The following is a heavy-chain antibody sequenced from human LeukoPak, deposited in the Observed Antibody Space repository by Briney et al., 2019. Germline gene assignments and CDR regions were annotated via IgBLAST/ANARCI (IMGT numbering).Heavy chain of an antibody. V-gene: IGHV1-18*01. D-gene: IGHD3-3*01. Sequence: ASVKVSCKASGYTFTSYGISWVRQAPGQGLEWMGWISAYNGNTNYAQKLQGRVTMTTDTSTSTAYMELRSLRSDDTAVYYCARSYYDFWSGYYTMIAYWGQGTLVTVSS. CDR1: GYTFTSYG. CDR2: ISAYNGNT. CDR3: ARSYYDFWSGYYTMIAY. J-gene: IGHJ4*02.